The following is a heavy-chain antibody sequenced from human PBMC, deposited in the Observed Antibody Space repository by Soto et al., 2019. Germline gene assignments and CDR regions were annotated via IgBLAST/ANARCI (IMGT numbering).Heavy chain of an antibody. J-gene: IGHJ4*02. D-gene: IGHD2-2*01. Sequence: EVQLLESGGGLVQPGGSLRLSCAASGFTFNNYALSWVRQAPGKGLEWVSAISANGQGIYYADSVKGRFIISRDNSKNTVFLHMDSLTAEDTAVYYCAKDQDYPRDQFQYWGQGNLVTVSS. CDR2: ISANGQGI. CDR3: AKDQDYPRDQFQY. CDR1: GFTFNNYA. V-gene: IGHV3-23*01.